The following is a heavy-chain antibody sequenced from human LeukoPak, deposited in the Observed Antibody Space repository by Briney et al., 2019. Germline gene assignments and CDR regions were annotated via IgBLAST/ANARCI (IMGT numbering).Heavy chain of an antibody. CDR1: GGSISSSSYY. J-gene: IGHJ6*02. CDR2: IYYSGST. CDR3: ARCRWLQLYYYYGMDV. D-gene: IGHD5-24*01. Sequence: SETLPLTCTVSGGSISSSSYYWGWIRQPPGKGLEWIGSIYYSGSTYYNPSLKSRVTISVDTSKNQFSLKLSSVTAADTAVYYCARCRWLQLYYYYGMDVWGQGTTVTVSS. V-gene: IGHV4-39*07.